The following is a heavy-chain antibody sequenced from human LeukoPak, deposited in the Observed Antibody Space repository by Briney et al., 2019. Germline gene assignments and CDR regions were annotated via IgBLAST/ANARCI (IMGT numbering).Heavy chain of an antibody. CDR3: ARGLYSSSSGYYYYGMDV. V-gene: IGHV4-59*01. D-gene: IGHD6-6*01. J-gene: IGHJ6*02. CDR2: IYYSGST. CDR1: GGSISSYY. Sequence: PSETLSLTCTVSGGSISSYYWSWIRQPPGKGLEWIGYIYYSGSTNYNPSLKSRVTISVDTSKNQFSLKLSSVTAADTAVYYCARGLYSSSSGYYYYGMDVWGQGTTVTVSS.